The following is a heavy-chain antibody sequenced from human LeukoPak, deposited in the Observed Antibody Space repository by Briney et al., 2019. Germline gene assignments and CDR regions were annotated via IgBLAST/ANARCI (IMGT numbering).Heavy chain of an antibody. CDR1: GFTFSSYD. J-gene: IGHJ6*02. CDR2: IGTAGDT. V-gene: IGHV3-13*04. D-gene: IGHD2-2*01. Sequence: GGSLRLSCAASGFTFSSYDMHWVRQATGKGLEWVSAIGTAGDTYYPGSVKGRFTNSRDNSKNTLYLQMSSLRAEDTAMYYCARVDCSRASCWDYYYTMDVWGQGTTVTVSS. CDR3: ARVDCSRASCWDYYYTMDV.